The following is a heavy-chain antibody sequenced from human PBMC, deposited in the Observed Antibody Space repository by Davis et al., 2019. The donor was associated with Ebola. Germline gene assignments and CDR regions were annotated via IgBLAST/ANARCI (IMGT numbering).Heavy chain of an antibody. D-gene: IGHD2-8*01. CDR2: ISSRSYNK. CDR3: ARGTKNY. V-gene: IGHV3-21*04. CDR1: GLPFSSYS. J-gene: IGHJ4*02. Sequence: GESLKISCAASGLPFSSYSMSWVRQAPGKGLEWVSSISSRSYNKYYADSVKGRFTISRDNAKNSLYLQMNSLRAEDTAVYYCARGTKNYWGQGTLVTVSS.